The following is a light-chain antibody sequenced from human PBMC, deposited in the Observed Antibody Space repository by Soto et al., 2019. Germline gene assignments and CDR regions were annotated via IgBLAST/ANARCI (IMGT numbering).Light chain of an antibody. J-gene: IGLJ1*01. Sequence: QSVLTQPASVSGSPGQSITISCTGTSSDVGGYNYVSWYQQHPGKAPKLMIYEVSNRPSGVSNRFSCSTSVNTSSLTISALQADDDADYYFISYTTSTTEVFGTGPQGTVL. CDR2: EVS. V-gene: IGLV2-14*01. CDR1: SSDVGGYNY. CDR3: ISYTTSTTEV.